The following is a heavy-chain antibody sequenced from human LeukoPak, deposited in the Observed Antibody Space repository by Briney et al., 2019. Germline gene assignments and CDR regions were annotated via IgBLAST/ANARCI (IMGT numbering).Heavy chain of an antibody. Sequence: GGSLRLSCAASGFTFSSYSMNWVRQAPGKGLEWVSSISSSSSYIYYADSVKGRFTISRDNAKNSLYLQMNSLRAEDTAVYYCAKGRDGGSPYYFDYWGQGTLVTVSS. CDR1: GFTFSSYS. CDR3: AKGRDGGSPYYFDY. J-gene: IGHJ4*02. CDR2: ISSSSSYI. D-gene: IGHD1-26*01. V-gene: IGHV3-21*04.